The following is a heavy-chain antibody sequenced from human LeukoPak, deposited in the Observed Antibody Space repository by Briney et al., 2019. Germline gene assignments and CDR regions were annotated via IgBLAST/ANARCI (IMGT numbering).Heavy chain of an antibody. CDR2: IYHSEST. V-gene: IGHV4-38-2*01. D-gene: IGHD4-11*01. J-gene: IGHJ4*02. CDR1: GYFISSGYY. Sequence: RSEPQTLTCAVSGYFISSGYYWGRLRPRPGKGLEWIGSIYHSESTYHNPLLKSRVTISVDTSKNQYSLKLSSVTAADTAVYYCARHVYSNYYFDYWGQGTLVTVSS. CDR3: ARHVYSNYYFDY.